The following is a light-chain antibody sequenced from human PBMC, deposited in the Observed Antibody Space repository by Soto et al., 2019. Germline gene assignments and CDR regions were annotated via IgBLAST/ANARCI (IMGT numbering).Light chain of an antibody. V-gene: IGLV2-14*01. J-gene: IGLJ1*01. CDR3: SSYTSSSTYV. Sequence: QSAMAHPAAVARSPGHSITISFTGTISYVFGYDYFSWYQQHPGKAPKLIIYEVNNRPSGFSHRFSGSKSGKTASLTISGIQAGDEADYYCSSYTSSSTYVFGTWNKAPV. CDR1: ISYVFGYDY. CDR2: EVN.